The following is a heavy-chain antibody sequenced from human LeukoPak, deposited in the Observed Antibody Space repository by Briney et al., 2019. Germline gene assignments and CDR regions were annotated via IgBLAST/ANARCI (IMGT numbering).Heavy chain of an antibody. V-gene: IGHV4-39*01. CDR1: GGSISSSSYY. J-gene: IGHJ4*02. D-gene: IGHD4-17*01. CDR3: ARYPYGEFDY. Sequence: SETLSLTCTVSGGSISSSSYYWGWIRQPPGKGLEWIGSIYYSGSTYYNPSLKSRVTISVDTSKNQFSLKLSSVTAADTAVYYCARYPYGEFDYWGQGTLVTVSS. CDR2: IYYSGST.